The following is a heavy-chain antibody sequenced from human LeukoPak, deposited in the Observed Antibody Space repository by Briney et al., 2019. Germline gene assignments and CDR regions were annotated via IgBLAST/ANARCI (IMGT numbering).Heavy chain of an antibody. J-gene: IGHJ4*02. V-gene: IGHV4-39*01. CDR3: ARVLDYYGSGNFGFDF. CDR2: IYYSGST. Sequence: SETLSLTCTVSGGSLSSSSYYWGWIRQPPGKGLEWIGSIYYSGSTYYNPSLKSRVTISVDTSKNQFSLKLSSVTAADTAVYYCARVLDYYGSGNFGFDFWGQGTLVTVSS. D-gene: IGHD3-10*01. CDR1: GGSLSSSSYY.